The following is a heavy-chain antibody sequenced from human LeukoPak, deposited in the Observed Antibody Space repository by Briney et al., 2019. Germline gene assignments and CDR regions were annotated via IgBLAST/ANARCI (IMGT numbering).Heavy chain of an antibody. Sequence: SEILSLTCTVSGASISSYFWTWIRQPAGKGLEWIGRIYTSGSTNYNPSLKSRVTMSIDTSKNQFSLKLSSVTAADTAVYYCARWIVGATKYYFDYWGQRTLVTVSS. D-gene: IGHD1-26*01. CDR3: ARWIVGATKYYFDY. CDR2: IYTSGST. CDR1: GASISSYF. J-gene: IGHJ4*02. V-gene: IGHV4-4*07.